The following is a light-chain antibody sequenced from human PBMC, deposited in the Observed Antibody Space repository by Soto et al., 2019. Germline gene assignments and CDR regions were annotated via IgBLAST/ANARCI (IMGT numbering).Light chain of an antibody. Sequence: EIVMTQSPATLSVSPGERATLSCRASQNVNSNLAWYQQKPGQAPRLLIYAASTRATGIPTRFSGSGSGTDFTLTISRLEPEDFAVYYCQQYGTSPRTFGQGTKVDIK. V-gene: IGKV3-15*01. CDR2: AAS. J-gene: IGKJ1*01. CDR1: QNVNSN. CDR3: QQYGTSPRT.